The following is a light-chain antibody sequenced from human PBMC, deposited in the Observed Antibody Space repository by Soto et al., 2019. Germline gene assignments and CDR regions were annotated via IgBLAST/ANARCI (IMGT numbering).Light chain of an antibody. CDR3: HQYGSSPT. V-gene: IGKV3-20*01. CDR1: QSVSSK. J-gene: IGKJ5*01. CDR2: GAS. Sequence: EIVMTQSPATLSVSPGEGATLSCRASQSVSSKLAWYQQKPGQPPRLLIYGASSRATGIPDRFSGSGSGTDFTLTISRLEPEDFAVYYCHQYGSSPTFGQGTRLEIK.